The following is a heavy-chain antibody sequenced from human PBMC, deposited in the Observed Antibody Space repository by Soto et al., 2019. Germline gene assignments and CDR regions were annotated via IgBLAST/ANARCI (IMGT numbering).Heavy chain of an antibody. CDR3: ASYDIVVVPAAYGAFDI. CDR1: GGTFSSYA. Sequence: VKVSCKASGGTFSSYAISWVRQAPGQGLEWMGGIIPIFGTANYAQKFQGRVTITADESTSTAYMELSSLRSEDTAVYYCASYDIVVVPAAYGAFDIWGQGTMVTVSS. J-gene: IGHJ3*02. D-gene: IGHD2-2*01. CDR2: IIPIFGTA. V-gene: IGHV1-69*01.